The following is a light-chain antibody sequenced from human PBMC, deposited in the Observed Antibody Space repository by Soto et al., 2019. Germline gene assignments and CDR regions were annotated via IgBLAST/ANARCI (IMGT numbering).Light chain of an antibody. CDR2: AAA. J-gene: IGKJ1*01. CDR3: QQSYSLPTT. V-gene: IGKV1-39*01. CDR1: QSITNY. Sequence: DIQMTQSPSSLSASVGDRVTITFRASQSITNYLNWYQQRPGKAPKLLIYAAARLQSGVPSRFSGSGSGTEFTLTISILQPEDFATYYCQQSYSLPTTFGQGTKVDI.